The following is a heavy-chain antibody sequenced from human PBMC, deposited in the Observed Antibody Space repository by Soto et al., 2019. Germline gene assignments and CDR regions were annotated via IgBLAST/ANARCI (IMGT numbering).Heavy chain of an antibody. CDR1: GYTCTSYC. D-gene: IGHD3-10*02. Sequence: AAVKVPCKASGYTCTSYCISWVRQAPGQGLEWMGWISAYNGNTNDAQKLQGRVTMTTDTSTSTAYMELRSLRSDDTAVYYCASMTGLFGSDAFDIWGQGTMVTVSS. V-gene: IGHV1-18*04. CDR2: ISAYNGNT. CDR3: ASMTGLFGSDAFDI. J-gene: IGHJ3*02.